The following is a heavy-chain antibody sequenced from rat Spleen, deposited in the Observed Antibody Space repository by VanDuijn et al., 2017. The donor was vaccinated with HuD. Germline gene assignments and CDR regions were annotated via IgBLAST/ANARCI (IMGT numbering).Heavy chain of an antibody. D-gene: IGHD1-1*01. Sequence: EVQLVESGGGLVQPGRSLKLSCAASGFTFSDYAMAWVRQAPKKGLEWVATIIYDGSSTYYRDSVKGRFTISRDNEKSTLYLQMDSLRSEDTATYYCGTDYYSGDSYVMDAWGQGASVTVSS. CDR1: GFTFSDYA. J-gene: IGHJ4*01. CDR2: IIYDGSST. CDR3: GTDYYSGDSYVMDA. V-gene: IGHV5S10*01.